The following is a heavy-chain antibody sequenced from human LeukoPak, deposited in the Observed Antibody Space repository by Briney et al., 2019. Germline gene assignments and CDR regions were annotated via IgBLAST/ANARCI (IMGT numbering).Heavy chain of an antibody. V-gene: IGHV4-59*13. CDR3: ARDRSGSYYTFDI. CDR1: DAYIGSSF. D-gene: IGHD1-26*01. CDR2: ISYRGRT. J-gene: IGHJ3*02. Sequence: PSETLSLTCSVSDAYIGSSFWSWLRLPPGKGLEWIGSISYRGRTNYRPSLKSRATISMDTSKSQLSLVLTSVTAADTALYYCARDRSGSYYTFDIWGEGTMVTVSS.